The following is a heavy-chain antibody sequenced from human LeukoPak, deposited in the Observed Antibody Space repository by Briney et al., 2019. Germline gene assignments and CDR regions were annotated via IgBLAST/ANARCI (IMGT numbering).Heavy chain of an antibody. CDR2: ISTYDAGT. Sequence: GASVKVSCTGFGYTFTICGISWLRQAPGEGLEWMGWISTYDAGTSSAPNFSVKVRFTKDTCTDTVYMELTSLRSDDTAIYYCARDFLRSLSAKFVDIFDIWGQGTMVTVSS. J-gene: IGHJ3*02. D-gene: IGHD2/OR15-2a*01. CDR1: GYTFTICG. V-gene: IGHV1-18*01. CDR3: ARDFLRSLSAKFVDIFDI.